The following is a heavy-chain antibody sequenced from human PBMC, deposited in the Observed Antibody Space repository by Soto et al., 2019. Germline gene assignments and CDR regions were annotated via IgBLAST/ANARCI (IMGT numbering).Heavy chain of an antibody. V-gene: IGHV1-2*02. CDR1: GYTFTGYY. D-gene: IGHD4-17*01. CDR3: VRGGYGDYLHV. J-gene: IGHJ1*01. Sequence: QVQLVQSGAEVKKPGASVKVSCKTSGYTFTGYYMRWVRQAPGQGLEWMAWINPISGATKYAQKFQGRVTVTRDTSISSTYMELSSLRSDDTAVYFCVRGGYGDYLHVWGQGTLVTVSS. CDR2: INPISGAT.